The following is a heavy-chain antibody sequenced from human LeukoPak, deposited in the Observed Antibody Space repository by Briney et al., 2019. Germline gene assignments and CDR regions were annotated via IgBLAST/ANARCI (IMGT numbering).Heavy chain of an antibody. V-gene: IGHV1-69*13. CDR1: GGTFSSYA. Sequence: ASVKVSCKASGGTFSSYAISWVRQAPGQGLEWMGGIIPIFGTANYAQKFQGRVTITADESTSTAYMELSSLRSEDTAVYYCARAYSSSGSYYYYGMDVWGQGTTVTVSS. CDR2: IIPIFGTA. J-gene: IGHJ6*02. D-gene: IGHD6-6*01. CDR3: ARAYSSSGSYYYYGMDV.